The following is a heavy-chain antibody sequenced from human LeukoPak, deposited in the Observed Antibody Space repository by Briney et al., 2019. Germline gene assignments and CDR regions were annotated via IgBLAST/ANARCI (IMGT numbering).Heavy chain of an antibody. CDR3: ARGRKNYYYYMDV. V-gene: IGHV1-8*03. CDR1: GYTFTSYY. Sequence: ASVKVSCKASGYTFTSYYIHWVRQAPGQGLEWMGWMNPNSGNTGYAQKFQGRVTITRNTSISTAYMELSSLRSEDTAVYYCARGRKNYYYYMDVWGKGTTVTVSS. J-gene: IGHJ6*03. CDR2: MNPNSGNT.